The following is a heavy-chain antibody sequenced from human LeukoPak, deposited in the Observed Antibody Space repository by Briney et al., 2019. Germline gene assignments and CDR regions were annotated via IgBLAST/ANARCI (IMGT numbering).Heavy chain of an antibody. Sequence: GRSLRLSCAASGFTFSSYAMHWVRQAPGKGLEWVAVISYDGSNKYYADSVKGRFTISRDNSKNTLYLQMNSLRAEDTAVYYCARSGRGGAFDIWGQGTVVTVSS. D-gene: IGHD1-26*01. CDR3: ARSGRGGAFDI. CDR2: ISYDGSNK. CDR1: GFTFSSYA. J-gene: IGHJ3*02. V-gene: IGHV3-30*04.